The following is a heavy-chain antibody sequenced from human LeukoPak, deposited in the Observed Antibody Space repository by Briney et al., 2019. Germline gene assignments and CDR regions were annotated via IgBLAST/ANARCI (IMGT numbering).Heavy chain of an antibody. CDR3: ARSYYYDSSHTVDY. CDR2: ISDTGEDT. V-gene: IGHV3-23*01. Sequence: GGSLRLSCAASGFTFSRFAMNWVRQTPGKGLEWVSSISDTGEDTYYTDSVQGRFTVSRDNSRNTVHLQMNSLRAEDTAVYYCARSYYYDSSHTVDYWGQGTLVTVPS. D-gene: IGHD3-22*01. CDR1: GFTFSRFA. J-gene: IGHJ4*02.